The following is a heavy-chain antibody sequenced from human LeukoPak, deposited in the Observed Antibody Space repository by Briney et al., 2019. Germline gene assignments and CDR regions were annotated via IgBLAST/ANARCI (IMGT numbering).Heavy chain of an antibody. Sequence: ASVKVSCKASGGTFSSYAISWVRQAPGQGLEWRGGIIPIFGTANYAQKFQGRVTITADESTSTAYMELSSLRSEDTAVYYCARAVTMVRGVIIARNRYNWFDPWGQGTLVTVSS. J-gene: IGHJ5*02. D-gene: IGHD3-10*01. CDR1: GGTFSSYA. V-gene: IGHV1-69*13. CDR2: IIPIFGTA. CDR3: ARAVTMVRGVIIARNRYNWFDP.